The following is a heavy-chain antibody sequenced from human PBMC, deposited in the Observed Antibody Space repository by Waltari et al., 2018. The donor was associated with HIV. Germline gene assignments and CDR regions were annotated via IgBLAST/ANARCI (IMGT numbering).Heavy chain of an antibody. J-gene: IGHJ4*02. CDR1: GFTSSSYR. V-gene: IGHV3-21*01. Sequence: EVQLVESGGGLVKPGGSLRLYCAASGFTSSSYRMNWARQAPGKGLDWVSSISSSSSYIYYADSVKGRFTISRDNAKNSLYLQMNSLRAEDTAVYYCARDRFRGARDFDYWGQGTLVTVSS. CDR3: ARDRFRGARDFDY. CDR2: ISSSSSYI. D-gene: IGHD3-10*01.